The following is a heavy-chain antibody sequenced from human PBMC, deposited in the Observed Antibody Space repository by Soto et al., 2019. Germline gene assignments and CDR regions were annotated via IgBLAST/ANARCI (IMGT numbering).Heavy chain of an antibody. D-gene: IGHD2-2*01. J-gene: IGHJ6*02. Sequence: GGSLRLSCAASGLPFSGSPIHWVRQASGKGLEWVGRIRSKANTYATAYATPVKGRFTISRDDSKNTTYLQMNSLKTEDTAVYFCTRPGFGDFVDPYDYGIDVWGQGTTVTVSS. CDR3: TRPGFGDFVDPYDYGIDV. CDR1: GLPFSGSP. V-gene: IGHV3-73*01. CDR2: IRSKANTYAT.